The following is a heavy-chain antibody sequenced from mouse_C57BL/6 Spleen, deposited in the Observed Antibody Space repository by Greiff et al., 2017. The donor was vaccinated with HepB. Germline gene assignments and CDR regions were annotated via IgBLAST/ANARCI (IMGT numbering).Heavy chain of an antibody. CDR3: ARWGYGSSYVGWFAY. Sequence: QVQLQQPGAELVKPGASVKMSCKASGYTFTSYWITWVKQRPGQGLEWIGDIYPGSGSTNYNEKFKSKATLTVDTSSSTAYMQLSSLTSEDSAVYYCARWGYGSSYVGWFAYWGQGTLVTVSA. J-gene: IGHJ3*01. CDR1: GYTFTSYW. CDR2: IYPGSGST. V-gene: IGHV1-55*01. D-gene: IGHD1-1*01.